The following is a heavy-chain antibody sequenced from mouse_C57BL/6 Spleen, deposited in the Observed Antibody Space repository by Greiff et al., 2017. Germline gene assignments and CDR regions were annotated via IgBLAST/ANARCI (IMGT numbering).Heavy chain of an antibody. CDR2: IYPGSGNT. D-gene: IGHD2-3*01. V-gene: IGHV1-76*01. CDR3: ARSDDGYYGY. CDR1: GYTFTDYY. J-gene: IGHJ2*01. Sequence: QVQLQQSGAELVRPGASVKLSCKASGYTFTDYYINWVKQRPGQGLAWIARIYPGSGNTYYNEKFKGKATLNAEKSSSTAYMQLSSLTSEDSAVYFCARSDDGYYGYWGQGTTLTVSS.